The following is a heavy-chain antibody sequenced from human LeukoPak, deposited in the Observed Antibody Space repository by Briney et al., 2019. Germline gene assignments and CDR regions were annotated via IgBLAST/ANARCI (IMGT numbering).Heavy chain of an antibody. J-gene: IGHJ4*02. Sequence: SETLSLTCTVSGGSISSYYWSWIRQPPGKGLEWIGYIYYSGSTNYNPSLKSRVTISVDTSKNQFSLKLSSVTAADTAVYYCARDLYYDILTGYYTLGYWGQGTLVTVSS. CDR3: ARDLYYDILTGYYTLGY. CDR2: IYYSGST. CDR1: GGSISSYY. D-gene: IGHD3-9*01. V-gene: IGHV4-59*12.